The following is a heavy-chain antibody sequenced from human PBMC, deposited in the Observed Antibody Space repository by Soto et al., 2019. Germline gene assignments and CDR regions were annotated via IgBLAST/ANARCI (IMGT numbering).Heavy chain of an antibody. Sequence: SETLSLTCTVSCGPISRTSYYWGWIRQPPGKGLEWIGSIYYSGSTYYNPSLKSRVTISIDTSKNHFSLNLSPVTAADTAVYYCARSADSRRRSWFDPWGQGTLVT. V-gene: IGHV4-39*02. CDR1: CGPISRTSYY. CDR3: ARSADSRRRSWFDP. D-gene: IGHD6-13*01. J-gene: IGHJ5*02. CDR2: IYYSGST.